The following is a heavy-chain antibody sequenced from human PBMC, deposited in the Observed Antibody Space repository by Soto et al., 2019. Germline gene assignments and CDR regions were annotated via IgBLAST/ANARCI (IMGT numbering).Heavy chain of an antibody. CDR2: INHSGST. CDR1: GGSFSGYY. D-gene: IGHD6-19*01. CDR3: ARSVRRYSSGGAPRVGYFDY. Sequence: QVQLQQWGAGLLKPSETLSLTCAVYGGSFSGYYWSWIRQPPGKGLESIGEINHSGSTNYNPSLKRRVTISVDTSKNQFCRKLSSVTAADTAVYYCARSVRRYSSGGAPRVGYFDYWGQGTLVTVSS. J-gene: IGHJ4*02. V-gene: IGHV4-34*01.